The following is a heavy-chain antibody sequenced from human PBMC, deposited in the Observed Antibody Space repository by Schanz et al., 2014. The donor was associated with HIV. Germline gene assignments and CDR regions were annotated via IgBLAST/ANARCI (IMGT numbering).Heavy chain of an antibody. CDR1: GFTFSSYG. V-gene: IGHV3-33*06. CDR3: AKDRTDSGWYKEGPRELGE. Sequence: QVHLVESGGGVVQPGRSLRLSCAASGFTFSSYGMHWVRQAPGKGLEWVAVIWYDGTNKYYADSVKGRFTISRDSFNNTLYLHMSSLRAEDTAVYFCAKDRTDSGWYKEGPRELGEWGQGTLVTVSS. D-gene: IGHD6-19*01. J-gene: IGHJ4*02. CDR2: IWYDGTNK.